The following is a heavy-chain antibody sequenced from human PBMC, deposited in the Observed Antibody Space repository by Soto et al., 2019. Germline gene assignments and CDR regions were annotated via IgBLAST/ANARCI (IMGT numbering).Heavy chain of an antibody. J-gene: IGHJ3*01. CDR3: VRWGYGSNSLEF. CDR1: GYIFTGYV. CDR2: ITPNSGDT. V-gene: IGHV1-2*06. D-gene: IGHD3-3*01. Sequence: QVQLVQSGAEVKKPGASVKVSCKTSGYIFTGYVIHWVRHTPGQGLQWMGRITPNSGDTKYGQTFQGRVTFTVDTPTSTAYMELSGLRSDDTALYYCVRWGYGSNSLEFWGQGTQVTVSS.